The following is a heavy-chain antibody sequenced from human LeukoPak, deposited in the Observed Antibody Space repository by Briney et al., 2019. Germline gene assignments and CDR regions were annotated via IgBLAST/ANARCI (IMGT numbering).Heavy chain of an antibody. CDR1: GYTFTGYY. V-gene: IGHV1-18*04. J-gene: IGHJ5*02. CDR3: ARSSHDFWSGYHNWFDP. Sequence: GASVKVSCKASGYTFTGYYMHWVRQAPGQGLEWMGWISAYNGNTNYAQKLQGRVTMTTDTSTSTAYMELRSLRSDDTAVYYCARSSHDFWSGYHNWFDPWGQGTLVTVSS. CDR2: ISAYNGNT. D-gene: IGHD3-3*01.